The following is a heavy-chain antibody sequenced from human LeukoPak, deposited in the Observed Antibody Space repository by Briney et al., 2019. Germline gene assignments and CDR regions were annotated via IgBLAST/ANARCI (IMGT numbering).Heavy chain of an antibody. CDR2: IYYSGST. Sequence: SETLSPTCTVSGGSISSYYWSWIRQPPGKGLEWIGYIYYSGSTNYNPSLKSRVTISVDTSKNQFSPKLSSVTAADTAVYYCARLVGYCSSTSCYRPFDIWGQGTMVTVSS. CDR3: ARLVGYCSSTSCYRPFDI. J-gene: IGHJ3*02. D-gene: IGHD2-2*01. CDR1: GGSISSYY. V-gene: IGHV4-59*08.